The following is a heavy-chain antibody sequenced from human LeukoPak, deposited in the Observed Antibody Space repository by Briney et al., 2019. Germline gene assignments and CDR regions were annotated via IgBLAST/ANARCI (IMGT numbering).Heavy chain of an antibody. CDR3: AGEFIYCSGGSCYPT. J-gene: IGHJ5*02. CDR2: ISSSSSYI. Sequence: GGSLRLSCAASGSTFSSYSMNWVRQAPGKGLEWVSSISSSSSYIYYADSVKGRFTISRDNAKNSLYLQMNSLRAEDTAVYYCAGEFIYCSGGSCYPTWGQGTLVTVSS. D-gene: IGHD2-15*01. V-gene: IGHV3-21*01. CDR1: GSTFSSYS.